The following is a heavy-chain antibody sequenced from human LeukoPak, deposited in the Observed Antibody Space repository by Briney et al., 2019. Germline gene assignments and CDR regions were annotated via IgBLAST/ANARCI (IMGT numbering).Heavy chain of an antibody. V-gene: IGHV3-21*01. J-gene: IGHJ5*02. CDR3: ARDSLTYGDYWFGWFDP. CDR2: ISSSSSYI. CDR1: GFTFSSYS. Sequence: GGSLRLSCAASGFTFSSYSMNWVRQAPGKGLEWVSSISSSSSYIYYADSVKGRFTISRDNAKNSLYLQMNSLRAEDTAVYYCARDSLTYGDYWFGWFDPWGQGTLVTVSS. D-gene: IGHD4-17*01.